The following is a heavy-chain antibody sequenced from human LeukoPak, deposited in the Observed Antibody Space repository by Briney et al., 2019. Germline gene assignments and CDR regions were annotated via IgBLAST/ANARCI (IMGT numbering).Heavy chain of an antibody. J-gene: IGHJ4*02. Sequence: RTGGSLRLSCTASGFTFRDVWMTWVRQAPGKGLEWVGRIQTKTDGGTTDYAAFVRGRFTISRDDSKNTLYLQMNSLKTEDTAVYYCTSTLGYWGQGTLVTVSS. V-gene: IGHV3-15*01. CDR1: GFTFRDVW. D-gene: IGHD3-16*01. CDR2: IQTKTDGGTT. CDR3: TSTLGY.